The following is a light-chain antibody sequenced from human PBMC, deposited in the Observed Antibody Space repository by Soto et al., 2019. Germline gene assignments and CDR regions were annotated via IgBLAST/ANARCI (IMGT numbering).Light chain of an antibody. CDR1: SSDVCGYNY. Sequence: QSVLTQPASVSGSPGQSITISCTGTSSDVCGYNYVSWYQQHPGKAPKLMIYEVSKRPSGVSNRFSGSKSGNTSSLTISGLQAEDEAEYYCSSYTSSSTYVFGTGTKVTVL. V-gene: IGLV2-14*01. CDR3: SSYTSSSTYV. CDR2: EVS. J-gene: IGLJ1*01.